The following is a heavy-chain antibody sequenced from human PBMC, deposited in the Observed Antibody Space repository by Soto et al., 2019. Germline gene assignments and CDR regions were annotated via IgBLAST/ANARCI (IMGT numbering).Heavy chain of an antibody. CDR3: ATYVTERYYYDSSGYYYGYFDY. Sequence: SVKVSCKASGGTFSSYAISWVRQAPGQGLEWMGGIIPIFGTANYAQKFQGRVTITADKSTSTAYMELSSLRSEDTAVYYCATYVTERYYYDSSGYYYGYFDYWGQGTLVTVSS. V-gene: IGHV1-69*06. D-gene: IGHD3-22*01. CDR2: IIPIFGTA. J-gene: IGHJ4*02. CDR1: GGTFSSYA.